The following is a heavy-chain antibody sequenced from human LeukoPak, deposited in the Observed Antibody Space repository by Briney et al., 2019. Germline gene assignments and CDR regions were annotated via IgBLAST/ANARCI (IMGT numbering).Heavy chain of an antibody. J-gene: IGHJ3*01. CDR1: GYTFINYY. V-gene: IGHV1-2*02. Sequence: ASVKVSCKTSGYTFINYYIHWVRQAPGQGLEWRGRIDPDSGGTGYAQKFQGRVTMTRDTSISTAYMELSRLRSDDTAEYFCAREYYDSSGRKHAFDVWGLGTMVTVSS. D-gene: IGHD3-22*01. CDR3: AREYYDSSGRKHAFDV. CDR2: IDPDSGGT.